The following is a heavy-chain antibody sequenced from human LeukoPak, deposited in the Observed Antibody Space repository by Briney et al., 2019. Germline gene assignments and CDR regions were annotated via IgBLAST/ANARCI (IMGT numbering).Heavy chain of an antibody. CDR2: IIPILGIA. J-gene: IGHJ4*02. CDR3: ARHYSSSWWFDY. Sequence: ASVKVSCKASGGTFSSYAISWVRQAPGQGLEWMGRIIPILGIANYAQKFQGRVTITADKSTSTAHMELSSLRSEDTAVYYCARHYSSSWWFDYWGQGTLVTVSS. V-gene: IGHV1-69*04. CDR1: GGTFSSYA. D-gene: IGHD6-13*01.